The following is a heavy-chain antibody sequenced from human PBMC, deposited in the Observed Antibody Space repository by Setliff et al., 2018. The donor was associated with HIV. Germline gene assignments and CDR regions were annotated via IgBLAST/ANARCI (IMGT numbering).Heavy chain of an antibody. CDR3: ARVPYRSAWFSGGHDAFDI. CDR1: GYTFSSYA. D-gene: IGHD6-19*01. J-gene: IGHJ3*02. CDR2: INLYKDDT. Sequence: GASVKVSCKASGYTFSSYAITWVRQAPGQGLEWMGSINLYKDDTHYAQKFQGRVTMTTDTSTNTAYMEARSLRSDDTAVYFCARVPYRSAWFSGGHDAFDIWGQGTMVTVSS. V-gene: IGHV1-18*01.